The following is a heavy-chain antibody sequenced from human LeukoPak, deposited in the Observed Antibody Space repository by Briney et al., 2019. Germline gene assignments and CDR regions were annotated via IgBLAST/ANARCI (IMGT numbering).Heavy chain of an antibody. CDR2: FDPEDGET. CDR3: ANGGPSWSFDY. Sequence: VASVKVSCKASGGTFSSYAISWVRQAPGQGLEWMGGFDPEDGETIYAQKFQGRVTMTEDTSTDTAYMELSSLRSEDTAVYYCANGGPSWSFDYWGQGTLVTVSS. J-gene: IGHJ4*02. V-gene: IGHV1-24*01. D-gene: IGHD6-13*01. CDR1: GGTFSSYA.